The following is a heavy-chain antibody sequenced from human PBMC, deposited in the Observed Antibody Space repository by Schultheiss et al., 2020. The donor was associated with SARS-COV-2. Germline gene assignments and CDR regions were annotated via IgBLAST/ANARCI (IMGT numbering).Heavy chain of an antibody. Sequence: SQTLSLTCAVSGYSISSGYYWGWIRQPPGKGLEWIGEINHSGSTNYNPSLKSRVTISVDTSKNQFSLKLSSVTAADTAVYYCASRKVSVPAALPGFDYWGQGTLVTVSS. J-gene: IGHJ4*02. CDR2: INHSGST. D-gene: IGHD2-2*01. CDR3: ASRKVSVPAALPGFDY. V-gene: IGHV4-38-2*01. CDR1: GYSISSGYY.